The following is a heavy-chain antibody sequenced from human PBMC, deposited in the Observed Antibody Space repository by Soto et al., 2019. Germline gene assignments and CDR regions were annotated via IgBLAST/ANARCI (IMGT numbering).Heavy chain of an antibody. CDR1: GGSVSSGSYY. J-gene: IGHJ3*02. Sequence: SETLSLTCTVSGGSVSSGSYYWSWIRQPPGKGLEWIGYIYYSGSTNYNPSLKSRVTISVDTSKNQFSLKLSSATAADTAVYYCARDIVVVKQADAFDIWGQGTMVTVSS. CDR2: IYYSGST. D-gene: IGHD2-21*01. V-gene: IGHV4-61*01. CDR3: ARDIVVVKQADAFDI.